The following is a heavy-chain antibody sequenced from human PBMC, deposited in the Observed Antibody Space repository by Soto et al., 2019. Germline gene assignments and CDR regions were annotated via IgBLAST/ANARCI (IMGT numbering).Heavy chain of an antibody. CDR1: GYTFTSYD. J-gene: IGHJ6*02. Sequence: ASVKVSCKASGYTFTSYDINWVRQATGQGLEWMGWMNPNSGNTGYAQKFQGRVTMTRNTSISTAYMELSSLRSEDTAVYYCARKVRDSSLSYYYYGMDVWGQGTTVTVSS. D-gene: IGHD6-6*01. CDR2: MNPNSGNT. V-gene: IGHV1-8*01. CDR3: ARKVRDSSLSYYYYGMDV.